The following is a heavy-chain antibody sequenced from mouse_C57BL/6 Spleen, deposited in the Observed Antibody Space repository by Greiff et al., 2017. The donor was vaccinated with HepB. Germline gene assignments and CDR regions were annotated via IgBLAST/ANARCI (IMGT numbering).Heavy chain of an antibody. CDR2: INYDGSST. CDR3: TREDYYGTSDY. Sequence: DVMLVESEGGLVQPGSSMKLSCTASGFTFSDYYMAWVRQVPEKGLEWVANINYDGSSTYYLDSLKSRFIISRDNAKNILYLQMSRLKSEDTATYYCTREDYYGTSDYWGQGTTLTVSS. CDR1: GFTFSDYY. D-gene: IGHD1-1*01. J-gene: IGHJ2*01. V-gene: IGHV5-16*01.